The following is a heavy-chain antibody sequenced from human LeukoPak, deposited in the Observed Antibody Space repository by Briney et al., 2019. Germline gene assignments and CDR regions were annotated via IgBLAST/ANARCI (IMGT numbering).Heavy chain of an antibody. CDR3: ARVVAGIVYFDY. J-gene: IGHJ4*02. D-gene: IGHD6-19*01. CDR1: GGSFSGYY. Sequence: SETLSLTCAVYGGSFSGYYWSWIRQPPGKGLEWIGEINHSGSTNYNPSLKSRVTISVDTSKNQFSLKLSSVTAADTAVYYCARVVAGIVYFDYWGQGTLVTVSS. V-gene: IGHV4-34*01. CDR2: INHSGST.